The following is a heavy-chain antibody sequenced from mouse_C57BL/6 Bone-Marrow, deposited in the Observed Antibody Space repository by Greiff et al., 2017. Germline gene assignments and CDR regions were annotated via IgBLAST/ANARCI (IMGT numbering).Heavy chain of an antibody. CDR1: GYTFTSYW. Sequence: VKLMESGAELVMPGASVKLSCKASGYTFTSYWMHWVKQRPGQGLEWIGEIDPSDSYTNYNQKFKGKSTLTVDKSSSTAYMQLSSLTSEDSAVYYCARKVYGLRLFFDYWGQGTTLTVSS. CDR3: ARKVYGLRLFFDY. D-gene: IGHD1-1*01. V-gene: IGHV1-69*01. J-gene: IGHJ2*01. CDR2: IDPSDSYT.